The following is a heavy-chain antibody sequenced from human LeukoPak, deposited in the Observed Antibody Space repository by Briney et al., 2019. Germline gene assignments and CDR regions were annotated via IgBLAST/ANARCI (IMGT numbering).Heavy chain of an antibody. Sequence: SETLSLTCTVSGGSITSHYWDWIRQPPGKGLEWIGYIYSSGNTNYNPSLKSRVTMSVDTSKNQFSLKLSSVTAADTAVYYCARHAAWYFDNWGQGTLVTVSS. CDR3: ARHAAWYFDN. J-gene: IGHJ4*02. CDR2: IYSSGNT. V-gene: IGHV4-4*09. CDR1: GGSITSHY. D-gene: IGHD6-25*01.